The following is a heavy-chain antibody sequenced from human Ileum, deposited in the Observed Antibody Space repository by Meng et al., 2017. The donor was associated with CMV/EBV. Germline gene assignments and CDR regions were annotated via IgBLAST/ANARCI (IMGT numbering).Heavy chain of an antibody. CDR3: ARGRYPYYFDY. Sequence: GSLRLSCAASGFAFTHYSMNWVRQPPGKGLEWIGEINHSGSTNYNPSLKSRVTISVDTSKNQFSLKLSSVTAADTAVYYCARGRYPYYFDYWGQGTLVTVSS. J-gene: IGHJ4*02. CDR2: INHSGST. CDR1: GFAFTHYS. V-gene: IGHV4-34*01. D-gene: IGHD1-1*01.